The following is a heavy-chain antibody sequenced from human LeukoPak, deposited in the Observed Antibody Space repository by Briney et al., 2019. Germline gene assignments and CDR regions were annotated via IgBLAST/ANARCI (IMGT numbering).Heavy chain of an antibody. CDR3: ARGRGFSSGWPVDTFDF. V-gene: IGHV3-30*04. CDR2: ISYDGSNK. J-gene: IGHJ3*01. D-gene: IGHD6-19*01. CDR1: GFIFSSYE. Sequence: PGGSLRLSCVGSGFIFSSYEMNWVRQAPGKGLEWVAVISYDGSNKYYADSVKGRFTISRDNSKNTLYLQMNSLRAEDTAVYYCARGRGFSSGWPVDTFDFWGQGAMVTVSA.